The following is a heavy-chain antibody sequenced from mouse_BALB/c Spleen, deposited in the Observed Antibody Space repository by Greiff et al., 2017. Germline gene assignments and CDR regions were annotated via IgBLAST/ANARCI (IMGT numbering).Heavy chain of an antibody. J-gene: IGHJ1*01. V-gene: IGHV2-6-7*01. CDR3: ARDQRDYHWYFDV. CDR2: IWGDGST. D-gene: IGHD2-4*01. CDR1: GFSLTGYG. Sequence: VQVVESGPGLVAPSQSLSITCTVSGFSLTGYGVNWVRQPPGKGLEWLGMIWGDGSTDYNSALKSRLSISKDNSKSQVFLKMNSLQTDDTARYYCARDQRDYHWYFDVWGAGTTVTVSS.